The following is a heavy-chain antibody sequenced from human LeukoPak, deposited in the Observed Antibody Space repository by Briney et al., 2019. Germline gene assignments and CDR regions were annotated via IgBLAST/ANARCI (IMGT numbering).Heavy chain of an antibody. D-gene: IGHD6-19*01. Sequence: GGSLRLSCAASGFTFSDYYMSWIRQAPGKGLEWVSYISSSSSYTNYADSVKGRFTISRDNAKNSLYLQMNSLRAEDTAVYYCARASYSSGWYDYWGQGTLVTVSS. CDR1: GFTFSDYY. V-gene: IGHV3-11*05. CDR2: ISSSSSYT. J-gene: IGHJ4*02. CDR3: ARASYSSGWYDY.